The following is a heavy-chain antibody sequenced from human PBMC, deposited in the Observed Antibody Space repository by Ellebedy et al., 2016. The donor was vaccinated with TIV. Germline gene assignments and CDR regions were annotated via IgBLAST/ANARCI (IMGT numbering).Heavy chain of an antibody. J-gene: IGHJ4*02. V-gene: IGHV3-23*01. D-gene: IGHD5-18*01. Sequence: PGGSLRLSCAASGFTFSDAWMTWVRQAPGKGLEWVSGIVGNGAYVYADSVKGRFTITRDNSKSTLDLQMNSLRAEDTAVYFCAKDRTPGDGYWVFDYWGQGTLITVSS. CDR3: AKDRTPGDGYWVFDY. CDR1: GFTFSDA. CDR2: IVGNGAYV.